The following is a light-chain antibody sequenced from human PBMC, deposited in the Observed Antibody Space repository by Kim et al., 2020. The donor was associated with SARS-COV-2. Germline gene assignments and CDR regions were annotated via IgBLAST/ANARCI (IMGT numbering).Light chain of an antibody. J-gene: IGKJ4*01. CDR1: QGIRTD. Sequence: AAVGDRGTITWRARQGIRTDLDWYQQKPGKVPNLLIYDASSLQSGGPSRFSGSGYGTDFALTISSLQPEDVATYYCQNYKSASLTFGGGTKVDIK. V-gene: IGKV1-27*01. CDR2: DAS. CDR3: QNYKSASLT.